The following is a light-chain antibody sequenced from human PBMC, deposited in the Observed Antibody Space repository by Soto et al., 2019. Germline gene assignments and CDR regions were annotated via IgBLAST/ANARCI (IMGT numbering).Light chain of an antibody. J-gene: IGLJ1*01. V-gene: IGLV2-14*01. CDR2: EVT. CDR1: SSDIGVYDY. CDR3: VSHISVAYLSIYV. Sequence: QSALTQPASVSGSPGQSITISCTGTSSDIGVYDYVSWYQQHPGKAPKLIIYEVTNRPSGLSNRFSGSKSDNTASLTITGLQAEDEADYYCVSHISVAYLSIYVFGTGTKLTVL.